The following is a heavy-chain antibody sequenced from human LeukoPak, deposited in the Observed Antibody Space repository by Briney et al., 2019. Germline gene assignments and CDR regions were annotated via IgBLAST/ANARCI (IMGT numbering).Heavy chain of an antibody. V-gene: IGHV3-23*01. J-gene: IGHJ6*02. D-gene: IGHD2-15*01. CDR1: GFTFATYA. Sequence: PGGSLRLSCAASGFTFATYAMSWVRQPPGKGLEWVSSISGSADITYYADSVKGRFTISRDNSKNTLYLQMNSLRAEDTAVYYCAKQLYCSGGSCYGMDVWGQGTTVTVSS. CDR2: ISGSADIT. CDR3: AKQLYCSGGSCYGMDV.